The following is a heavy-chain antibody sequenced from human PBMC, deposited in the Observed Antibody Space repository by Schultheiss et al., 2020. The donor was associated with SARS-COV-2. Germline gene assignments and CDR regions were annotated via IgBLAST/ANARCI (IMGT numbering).Heavy chain of an antibody. CDR3: ARDPRLRFLEHYFDY. D-gene: IGHD3-3*01. J-gene: IGHJ4*02. CDR2: ISYDGSNK. V-gene: IGHV3-30*03. CDR1: GFTFSSYG. Sequence: GGSLRLSCAASGFTFSSYGMHWVRQAPGKGLEWVAVISYDGSNKYYADSVKGRFTISRDNSKNTLYLQMNSLRAEDTAVYYCARDPRLRFLEHYFDYWGQGTLVTVSS.